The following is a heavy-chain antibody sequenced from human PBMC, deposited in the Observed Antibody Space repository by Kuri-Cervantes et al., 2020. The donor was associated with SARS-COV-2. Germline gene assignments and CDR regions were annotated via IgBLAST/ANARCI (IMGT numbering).Heavy chain of an antibody. CDR3: ARDTYCSSTSCYRGGMDV. Sequence: ASVKVSCKASGYTFTSYAMHWVRQAPGQRLEWMGWINAGNGNTKYSQKFQGRVTITRDTSASTAYMEQSSLRSEDTAVYYCARDTYCSSTSCYRGGMDVWGQGTTVTVSS. CDR2: INAGNGNT. CDR1: GYTFTSYA. J-gene: IGHJ6*02. D-gene: IGHD2-2*02. V-gene: IGHV1-3*01.